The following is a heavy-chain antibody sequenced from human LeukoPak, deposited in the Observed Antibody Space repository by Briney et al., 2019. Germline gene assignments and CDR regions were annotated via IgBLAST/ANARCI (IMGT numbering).Heavy chain of an antibody. Sequence: ASVNVSCKVSGYTLTELSMHWVRQAPGKGLEWMGGFDPEDGETIYAQKFQGRVTMTEDTSTDTAYMELSSLRSEDTAVYYCATAWSHCGGDCWGFDYWGQGTLVTVSS. CDR1: GYTLTELS. CDR3: ATAWSHCGGDCWGFDY. D-gene: IGHD2-21*02. CDR2: FDPEDGET. J-gene: IGHJ4*02. V-gene: IGHV1-24*01.